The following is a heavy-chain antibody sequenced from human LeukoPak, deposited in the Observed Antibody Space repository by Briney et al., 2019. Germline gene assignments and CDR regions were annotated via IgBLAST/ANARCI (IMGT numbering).Heavy chain of an antibody. CDR2: IYYSGST. CDR1: GGSISSSSYY. J-gene: IGHJ4*02. V-gene: IGHV4-39*07. CDR3: ARGRLLSIRYYFDY. Sequence: SETLSLTCTVSGGSISSSSYYWGWIRQPPGKGLEWIGGIYYSGSTNYNPSLKSRVTISVDTSKNQFSLKLSSVTAADTAVYYCARGRLLSIRYYFDYWGQGTLVTVSS. D-gene: IGHD3-16*02.